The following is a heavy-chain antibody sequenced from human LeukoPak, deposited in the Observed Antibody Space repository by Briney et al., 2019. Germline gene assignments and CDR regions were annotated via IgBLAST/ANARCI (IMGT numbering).Heavy chain of an antibody. CDR3: AKAATYFYGSVTYDWFES. CDR2: IESNGLT. V-gene: IGHV3-74*01. CDR1: GFTFSDYY. D-gene: IGHD3-10*01. J-gene: IGHJ5*01. Sequence: PGGSLRLSCAASGFTFSDYYMSWIRQAPGKGLMWVSRIESNGLTLYADSVRDRFTISRDNGKSTIYLQMNSLRVDDTAIYYCAKAATYFYGSVTYDWFESWGQGTLVTVSS.